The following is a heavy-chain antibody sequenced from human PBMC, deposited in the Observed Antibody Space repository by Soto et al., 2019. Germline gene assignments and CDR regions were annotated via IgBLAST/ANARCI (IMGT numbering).Heavy chain of an antibody. CDR3: ARRDSFSSGRSFDI. CDR1: GDSISNYY. J-gene: IGHJ4*02. Sequence: QVQLQESGPGLVKPSETLSLTCTVSGDSISNYYWSWLRQPAGTRLEWIGRFYTSGGTNFNPSFKSRLAMAVDTSTNRFFMELRSVTAADTAIYYCARRDSFSSGRSFDIWGQGVLVTVSS. CDR2: FYTSGGT. D-gene: IGHD6-6*01. V-gene: IGHV4-4*07.